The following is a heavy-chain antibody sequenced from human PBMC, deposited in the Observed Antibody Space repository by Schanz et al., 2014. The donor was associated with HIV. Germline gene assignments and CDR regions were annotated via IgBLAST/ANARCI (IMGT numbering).Heavy chain of an antibody. CDR2: IRSKAYGGTT. Sequence: EVQLVESGGGLVKPGESLRLSCATSGFTFSTTWMSWVCQTPGKGLEWVGFIRSKAYGGTTGYAASVKGRFTISRDDSKSIAYLQMNSLKTEDTAVYYCTRLVVRWFGEARYASDVWGQGTTVIVSS. V-gene: IGHV3-49*02. D-gene: IGHD3-10*01. CDR1: GFTFSTTW. CDR3: TRLVVRWFGEARYASDV. J-gene: IGHJ6*02.